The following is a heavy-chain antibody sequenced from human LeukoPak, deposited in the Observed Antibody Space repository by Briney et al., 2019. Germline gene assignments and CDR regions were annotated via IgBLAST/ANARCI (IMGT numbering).Heavy chain of an antibody. V-gene: IGHV4-39*07. CDR2: IYYSGRT. Sequence: PSETLSLTCTVSGGSISSSSYYWGCIRQPPGKGLEWIGSIYYSGRTYYNPSLKSRVTISVDTSKNQFSLKLSSVTAADTAVYYCARAQTYYYYYYMDVWGKGTTVTVSS. CDR1: GGSISSSSYY. J-gene: IGHJ6*03. CDR3: ARAQTYYYYYYMDV.